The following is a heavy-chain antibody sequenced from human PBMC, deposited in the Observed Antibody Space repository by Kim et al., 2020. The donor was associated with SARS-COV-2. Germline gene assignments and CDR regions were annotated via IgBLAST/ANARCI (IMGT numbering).Heavy chain of an antibody. Sequence: NTNHNPPLQSRVTIPGDPSRNQFSLQLNSGTAANTAVYYCARLAAGYGLDVWGQGTTVTVSS. CDR2: NT. D-gene: IGHD6-25*01. J-gene: IGHJ6*02. CDR3: ARLAAGYGLDV. V-gene: IGHV4-59*01.